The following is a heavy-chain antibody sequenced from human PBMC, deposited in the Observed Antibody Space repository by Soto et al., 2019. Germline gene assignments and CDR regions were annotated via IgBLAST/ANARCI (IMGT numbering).Heavy chain of an antibody. J-gene: IGHJ5*01. CDR3: ARDVNAPANYGDS. D-gene: IGHD4-17*01. V-gene: IGHV4-61*08. CDR2: VYYSGTT. CDR1: GGSIDSGDYY. Sequence: SVTLSLTCTVPGGSIDSGDYYWSSIRQPPGKGLEWIGYVYYSGTTNYNPFLKSRVTLSLDTSRNQFSLKMNSVTAADPAVYNCARDVNAPANYGDSWGQGTGATVPA.